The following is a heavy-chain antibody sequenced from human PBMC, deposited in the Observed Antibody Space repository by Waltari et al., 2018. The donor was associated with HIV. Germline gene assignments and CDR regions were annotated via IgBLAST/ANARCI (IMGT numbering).Heavy chain of an antibody. CDR3: ARAPLQGGPYSY. CDR2: SNPNNGGT. J-gene: IGHJ4*02. V-gene: IGHV1-2*02. Sequence: QVQLVQSGAEVKKPGASVKVSCKASGYTFTGYYMLWVRQAPGQGLEWMGWSNPNNGGTNNAQKFQGRVTMTRDTAISTAYMELSRLRSDDTAVYYCARAPLQGGPYSYWGQGTLVTVSS. CDR1: GYTFTGYY. D-gene: IGHD2-15*01.